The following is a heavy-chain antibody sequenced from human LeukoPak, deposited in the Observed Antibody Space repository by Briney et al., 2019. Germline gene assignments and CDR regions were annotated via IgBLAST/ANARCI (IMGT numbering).Heavy chain of an antibody. J-gene: IGHJ4*02. CDR3: ARRAGDYSHPYDY. D-gene: IGHD3-22*01. CDR2: ISGSGGST. CDR1: GFTFSRNS. V-gene: IGHV3-23*01. Sequence: GGSLRLSCAASGFTFSRNSMNWVRQAPGKGLEWVSAISGSGGSTYYADSVKGRFTISRDNSKNTLYLQMNSLRAEDTAVYYCARRAGDYSHPYDYWGQGTLVTVSS.